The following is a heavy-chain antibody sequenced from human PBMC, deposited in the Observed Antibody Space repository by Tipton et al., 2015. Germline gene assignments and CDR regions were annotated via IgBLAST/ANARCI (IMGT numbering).Heavy chain of an antibody. CDR1: GGSFSGYF. CDR2: LNHGGYT. CDR3: ARKTTDSVSSYGDSLDN. Sequence: TLSLTCAVYGGSFSGYFWTWIRQPPGKGLEWIGELNHGGYTNYNPSLKSQVTISVDTSRNQFSLRLSSVTAADTAVYYCARKTTDSVSSYGDSLDNWGQGTPVTVSS. V-gene: IGHV4-34*01. D-gene: IGHD4-17*01. J-gene: IGHJ4*02.